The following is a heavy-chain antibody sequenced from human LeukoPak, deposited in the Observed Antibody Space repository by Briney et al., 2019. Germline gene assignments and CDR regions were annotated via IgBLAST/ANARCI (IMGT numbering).Heavy chain of an antibody. CDR3: ARGPSIVVVPAAVPFDP. CDR2: INHSGST. J-gene: IGHJ5*02. V-gene: IGHV4-34*01. Sequence: SETLSLTCAVYGGSFSGYYWSWIRQPPGKGLEWIGEINHSGSTNYSPSLKSRVTISVDTSKNQFSLKLSSVTAADTAVYYCARGPSIVVVPAAVPFDPWGQGTLVTVSS. CDR1: GGSFSGYY. D-gene: IGHD2-2*01.